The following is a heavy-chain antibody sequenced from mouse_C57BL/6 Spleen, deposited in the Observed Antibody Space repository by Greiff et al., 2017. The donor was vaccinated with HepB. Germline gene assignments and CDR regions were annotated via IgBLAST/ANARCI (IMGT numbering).Heavy chain of an antibody. Sequence: QVQLQQPGAELVRPGSSVKLSCKASGYTFTSYWMDWVKQRPGQGLEWIVNIYPSDSETHYNQKFKDKATLTVDKSSSTAYMQLSSLTSEDSAVYYCARSDSSGYDYFDYWGQGTTLTVSS. J-gene: IGHJ2*01. CDR1: GYTFTSYW. V-gene: IGHV1-61*01. CDR2: IYPSDSET. CDR3: ARSDSSGYDYFDY. D-gene: IGHD3-2*02.